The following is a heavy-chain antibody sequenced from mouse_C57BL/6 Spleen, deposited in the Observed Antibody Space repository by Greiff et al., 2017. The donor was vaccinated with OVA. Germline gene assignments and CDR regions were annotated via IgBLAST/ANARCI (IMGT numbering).Heavy chain of an antibody. CDR1: GYTFTSYW. CDR2: IDPSDSYT. D-gene: IGHD1-1*01. J-gene: IGHJ4*01. V-gene: IGHV1-69*01. CDR3: ARPVYYGSSLYAMDY. Sequence: QVQLQQPGAELVMPGASVKLSCKASGYTFTSYWMHWVKQRPGQGLEWIGEIDPSDSYTNYNQKFKGKSTLTVDKSSSTAYMQLSSLTSEDSAVYYCARPVYYGSSLYAMDYWGQGTSVTVSS.